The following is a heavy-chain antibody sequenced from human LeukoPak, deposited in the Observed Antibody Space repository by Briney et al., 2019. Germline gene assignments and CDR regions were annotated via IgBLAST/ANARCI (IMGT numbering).Heavy chain of an antibody. V-gene: IGHV3-74*01. D-gene: IGHD3-10*01. CDR1: GFTLSSYW. CDR3: ARDLDGSGSYHWFDR. CDR2: INGDGSAT. J-gene: IGHJ5*02. Sequence: GGSLRLSCAASGFTLSSYWMHWVRQAPEKGLVWVSRINGDGSATTYADSVRGRFTISKDNAKNTLYLQMNSLRAEDTAVYYCARDLDGSGSYHWFDRWGQGTLVTVSS.